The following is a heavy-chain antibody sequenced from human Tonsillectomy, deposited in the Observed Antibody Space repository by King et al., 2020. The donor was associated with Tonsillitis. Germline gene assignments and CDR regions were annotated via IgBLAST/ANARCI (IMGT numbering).Heavy chain of an antibody. CDR3: ARGGRGRGARASGYYCDY. V-gene: IGHV1-2*02. D-gene: IGHD6-6*01. CDR1: GYTFTDYY. Sequence: VQLVESGAEVKKFGASVKVSCKASGYTFTDYYLHWVRQAPGQGLEGMGWINPNSGSTNSAQRFQGRVTMTSATSISTAYMEVSGLTSDDTAVYYCARGGRGRGARASGYYCDYGGQGTLVTVPS. J-gene: IGHJ4*02. CDR2: INPNSGST.